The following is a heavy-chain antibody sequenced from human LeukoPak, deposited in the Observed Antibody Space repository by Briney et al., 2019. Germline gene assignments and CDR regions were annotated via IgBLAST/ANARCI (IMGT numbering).Heavy chain of an antibody. CDR2: ISSSSGTI. J-gene: IGHJ4*02. CDR1: GFTFNSYS. CDR3: ARAPSIAAAYDY. D-gene: IGHD6-13*01. V-gene: IGHV3-48*01. Sequence: PGGSLRLSCAASGFTFNSYSMNWVRQAPGKGLEWISYISSSSGTIYYADSVKGRFTISRDNAKNSLYLQMNSLRAEDTAVYYCARAPSIAAAYDYWGQGTLVTVSS.